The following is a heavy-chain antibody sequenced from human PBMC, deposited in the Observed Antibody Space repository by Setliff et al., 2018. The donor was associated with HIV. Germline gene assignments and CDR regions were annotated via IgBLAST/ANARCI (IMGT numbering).Heavy chain of an antibody. CDR2: IHTDSGKT. D-gene: IGHD3-22*01. Sequence: ASVKVSCKASGYTFTNYALYWVRQAPGQRPEYMGYIHTDSGKTYFSQKFQGRVTLTRDTSASTAYMELSSLRSEDTAIYYCARVLYYYDSSGYDVWGQGTMVTVS. V-gene: IGHV1-3*04. CDR3: ARVLYYYDSSGYDV. J-gene: IGHJ3*01. CDR1: GYTFTNYA.